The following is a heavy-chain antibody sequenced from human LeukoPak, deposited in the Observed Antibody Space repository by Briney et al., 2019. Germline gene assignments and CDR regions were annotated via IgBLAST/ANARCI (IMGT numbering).Heavy chain of an antibody. CDR2: INHSGST. D-gene: IGHD5-12*01. CDR1: GGSFSGYC. Sequence: SETLSLTCAVYGGSFSGYCWSWIRQPPGKGLEWIGEINHSGSTNYNPSLKSRVTISVDTSKNQFSLKLSSVTAADTAVYYCARGYSGYDPFDYWGQGTLVTVSS. V-gene: IGHV4-34*01. CDR3: ARGYSGYDPFDY. J-gene: IGHJ4*02.